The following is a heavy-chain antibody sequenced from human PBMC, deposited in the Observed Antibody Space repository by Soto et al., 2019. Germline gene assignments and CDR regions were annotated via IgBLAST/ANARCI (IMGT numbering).Heavy chain of an antibody. J-gene: IGHJ4*02. CDR1: GVTFSSYA. CDR2: ISGGGGSA. Sequence: EVQLLESGGGLVQPGGSLRLSCAASGVTFSSYAMNWVRQTPGKGLEWVSIISGGGGSAYYADSVKGRFSISSDNSKNTLYLQMTSLRAEDTAVYYCAKVGSSWYSPFDYWGQGTLVTVSS. D-gene: IGHD6-13*01. CDR3: AKVGSSWYSPFDY. V-gene: IGHV3-23*01.